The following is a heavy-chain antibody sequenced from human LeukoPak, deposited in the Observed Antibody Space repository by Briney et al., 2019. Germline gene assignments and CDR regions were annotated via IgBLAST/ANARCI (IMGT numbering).Heavy chain of an antibody. CDR1: GFTFSSYA. J-gene: IGHJ4*02. Sequence: PGGSLRLSCAASGFTFSSYAMHWVRQAPGKGLEWVAVISYDGSNKYYADSVKGRFTISRDNSKNTLYLQMNSLRAEDTAVYYCARGILAYYYDSSGFRPGGQGTLVTVSS. D-gene: IGHD3-22*01. CDR3: ARGILAYYYDSSGFRP. V-gene: IGHV3-30-3*01. CDR2: ISYDGSNK.